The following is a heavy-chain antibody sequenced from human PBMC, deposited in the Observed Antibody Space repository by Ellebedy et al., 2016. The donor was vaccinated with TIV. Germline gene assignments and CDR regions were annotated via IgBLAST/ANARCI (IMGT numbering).Heavy chain of an antibody. CDR3: VREISPGWYDP. CDR1: GFSFSNYW. Sequence: GESLKISCAASGFSFSNYWMTWVRQAPGKGLEWVANIKRDGSEKNYVDSVKGRFTISRDNAKNSLYLQMNSLRAEDTAVYYCVREISPGWYDPWGQGTLVTVSS. V-gene: IGHV3-7*03. J-gene: IGHJ5*02. CDR2: IKRDGSEK.